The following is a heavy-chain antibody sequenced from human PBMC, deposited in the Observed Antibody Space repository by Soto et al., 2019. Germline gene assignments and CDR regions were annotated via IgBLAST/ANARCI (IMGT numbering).Heavy chain of an antibody. J-gene: IGHJ6*02. CDR3: AKDSIAVAAYYYYGMDV. D-gene: IGHD6-19*01. CDR2: ISGSGGST. V-gene: IGHV3-23*01. Sequence: GGSLRLACAASGFSFSSYAMSWVRQAPGKGLEWVSAISGSGGSTYYADSVKGRFTISRDNSKNTLHLQMNSLRAEDTAVYYCAKDSIAVAAYYYYGMDVWGQGTTVTVYS. CDR1: GFSFSSYA.